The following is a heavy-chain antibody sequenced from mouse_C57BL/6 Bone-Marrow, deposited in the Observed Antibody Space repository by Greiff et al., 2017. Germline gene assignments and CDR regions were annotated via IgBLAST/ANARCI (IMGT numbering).Heavy chain of an antibody. CDR1: GYTFTDYA. CDR2: ISTYYGDA. CDR3: ARIIYYRAMDY. V-gene: IGHV1-67*01. D-gene: IGHD1-1*01. J-gene: IGHJ4*01. Sequence: VQLQQSGPELVRPGVSVKISCKGSGYTFTDYAMHWVKQSHAKSLEWIGVISTYYGDASYNQKFKDKATMTVDQSSSTAYMELARLTSEDSAVYYCARIIYYRAMDYWGQGTSVTVSS.